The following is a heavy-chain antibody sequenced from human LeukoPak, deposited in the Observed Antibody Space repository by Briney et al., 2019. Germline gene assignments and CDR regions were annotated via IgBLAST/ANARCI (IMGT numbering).Heavy chain of an antibody. CDR3: ARDDSIGDYDQPHYYYYGMDV. J-gene: IGHJ6*02. D-gene: IGHD4-17*01. CDR1: GFTVSSNY. Sequence: GGSLRLSCAASGFTVSSNYMSWVRQAPGKGLEWVSVIYSGGSTYYADSVKGRFTISRDNSKNTLYLQMNSLRAEDTAVYYCARDDSIGDYDQPHYYYYGMDVWGQGTTVTVSS. CDR2: IYSGGST. V-gene: IGHV3-66*01.